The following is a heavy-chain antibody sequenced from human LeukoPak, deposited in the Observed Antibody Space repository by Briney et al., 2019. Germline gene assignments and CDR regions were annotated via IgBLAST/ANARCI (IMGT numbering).Heavy chain of an antibody. CDR3: ARVDSITVAGTAYYYYMDV. J-gene: IGHJ6*03. Sequence: GASVKVSCKASGYTFTSYGISWVRQAPGQGLEWMGWIGAYNGNTNYAQKLQGRVTMTTDTSTSTAYMELRSLRSDDTAVYYCARVDSITVAGTAYYYYMDVWGKGTTVTVSS. CDR1: GYTFTSYG. D-gene: IGHD6-19*01. V-gene: IGHV1-18*01. CDR2: IGAYNGNT.